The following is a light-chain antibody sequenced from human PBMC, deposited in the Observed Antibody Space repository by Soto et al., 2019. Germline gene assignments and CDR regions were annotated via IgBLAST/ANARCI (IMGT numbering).Light chain of an antibody. CDR1: QSVSSS. J-gene: IGKJ4*02. CDR2: DAS. V-gene: IGKV3-11*01. CDR3: QQRSSWPLT. Sequence: EIVLTQSTATLSLSPGETATLSCRASQSVSSSLAWYQQKPGQTPRLLIYDASNRATGIPDRFSGSGSGTDYTLTVSALMPEDFAVYNCQQRSSWPLTYSGGNKVEIK.